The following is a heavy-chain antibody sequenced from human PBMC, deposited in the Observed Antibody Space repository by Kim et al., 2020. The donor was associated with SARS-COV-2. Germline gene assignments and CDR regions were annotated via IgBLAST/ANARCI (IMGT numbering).Heavy chain of an antibody. D-gene: IGHD1-1*01. CDR2: IYPGDSDT. J-gene: IGHJ6*02. Sequence: GESLKISCKGSGYSFTSYWIGWVRQMPGKGLEWMGIIYPGDSDTRYSPSFQGQVTISADKSISTAYLQWSSLKASDTAMYYCARHLFGTGIKDGMDVWGQGTTVTVSS. V-gene: IGHV5-51*01. CDR3: ARHLFGTGIKDGMDV. CDR1: GYSFTSYW.